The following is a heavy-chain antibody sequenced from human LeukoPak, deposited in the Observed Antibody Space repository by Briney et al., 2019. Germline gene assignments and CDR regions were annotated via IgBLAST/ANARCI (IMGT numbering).Heavy chain of an antibody. V-gene: IGHV3-66*01. J-gene: IGHJ4*02. Sequence: GGSLRLSCAASGFTVNSNFMTWVRQAPGKGLERVSVIQTGGRTYYADSVRGRFTISRDTSENTLYLQMNSLIVEDSAVYFCVRGRVDLSYFDSWGQGTLVTVSS. CDR1: GFTVNSNF. D-gene: IGHD2-15*01. CDR2: IQTGGRT. CDR3: VRGRVDLSYFDS.